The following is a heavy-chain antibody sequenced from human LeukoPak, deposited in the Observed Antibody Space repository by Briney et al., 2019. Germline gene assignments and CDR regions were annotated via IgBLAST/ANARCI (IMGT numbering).Heavy chain of an antibody. V-gene: IGHV4-59*08. CDR1: GGSISSYY. D-gene: IGHD6-13*01. CDR3: AGQYSSTWFFDY. Sequence: SETLSLTCTVSGGSISSYYWSWIRQPPGKGLEWIGYIYYSGSTNYNPSLKSRVTISVDTSKNQFSLKLSSVTAADTAVYYCAGQYSSTWFFDYWGQGTLATVSS. J-gene: IGHJ4*02. CDR2: IYYSGST.